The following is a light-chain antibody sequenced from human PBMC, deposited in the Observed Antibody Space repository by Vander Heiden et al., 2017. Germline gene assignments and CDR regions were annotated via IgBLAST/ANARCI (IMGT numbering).Light chain of an antibody. CDR3: MQTLDTLLS. CDR2: LGS. CDR1: QSLLRTNGYNY. Sequence: IALTQSPPSVPVTPGEPASISCSSSQSLLRTNGYNYLDWYLQKPGQSPQLLIYLGSNRASGVPDRFSGSGSGTEFTLKISRVEAEDVGVYYCMQTLDTLLSFGPGTKVDI. J-gene: IGKJ3*01. V-gene: IGKV2-28*01.